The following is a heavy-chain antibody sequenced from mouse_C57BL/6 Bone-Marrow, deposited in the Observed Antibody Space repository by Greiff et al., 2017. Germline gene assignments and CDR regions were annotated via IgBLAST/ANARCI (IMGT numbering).Heavy chain of an antibody. Sequence: QVQLKQPGAELVKPGASVKLSCKASGYTFTSYWMHWVKQRPGQGLEWIGMIHPNSGSTNYNEKFKSKATLTVDKSSSTAYMQLSSLTSEDSAVYYCARRVSMGVDYWGQGTTLTVSS. CDR3: ARRVSMGVDY. CDR1: GYTFTSYW. V-gene: IGHV1-64*01. J-gene: IGHJ2*01. CDR2: IHPNSGST. D-gene: IGHD4-1*01.